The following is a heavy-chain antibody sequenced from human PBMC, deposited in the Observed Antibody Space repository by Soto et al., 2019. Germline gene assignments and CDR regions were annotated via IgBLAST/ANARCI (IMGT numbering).Heavy chain of an antibody. CDR1: RFTFSSYG. D-gene: IGHD2-15*01. V-gene: IGHV3-30*18. J-gene: IGHJ6*02. CDR3: AKDKRVYCSGGSCYYGMDV. Sequence: QVQLVESGGGVVQPGRSLRLSCAASRFTFSSYGMHWVRQAPGKGLEWVAVISYDGITKYYADSVKGRFTISRDNSKNTLYLQMNSLRAEDTAVYYCAKDKRVYCSGGSCYYGMDVWGQGTTVTVSS. CDR2: ISYDGITK.